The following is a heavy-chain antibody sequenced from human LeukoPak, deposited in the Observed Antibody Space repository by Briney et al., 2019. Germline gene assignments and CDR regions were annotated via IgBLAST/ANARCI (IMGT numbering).Heavy chain of an antibody. V-gene: IGHV3-23*01. J-gene: IGHJ4*02. CDR2: ISGSGGST. CDR1: GFTFSSYA. D-gene: IGHD3-10*01. CDR3: AKSELDYYGSGRYFDY. Sequence: GGSLRLSCAASGFTFSSYAMSWVRQAPGKGLEWVSAISGSGGSTYCADSVKGRFTISRDNSKNTLYLQMNSLRAEDTAVYYCAKSELDYYGSGRYFDYWGQGTLVTVSS.